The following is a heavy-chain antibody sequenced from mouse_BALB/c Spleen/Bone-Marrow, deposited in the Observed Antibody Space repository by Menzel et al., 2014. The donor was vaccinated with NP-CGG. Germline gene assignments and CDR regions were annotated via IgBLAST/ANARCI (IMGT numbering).Heavy chain of an antibody. CDR3: AREDYDGQMDY. D-gene: IGHD2-4*01. CDR2: ISSGGSYT. V-gene: IGHV5-9-4*01. CDR1: GFTFSSYA. J-gene: IGHJ4*01. Sequence: EVKVEESGGGLVKPGGSLKLSCAASGFTFSSYAMSWVRQSPEKRLEWVAEISSGGSYTYYPDTVTGRFTISRDNAKNTLYLEMSSLRSEDTAMYYCAREDYDGQMDYWGQGTSVTVSS.